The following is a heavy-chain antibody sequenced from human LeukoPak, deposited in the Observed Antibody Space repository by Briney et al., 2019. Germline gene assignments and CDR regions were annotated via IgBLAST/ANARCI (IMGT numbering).Heavy chain of an antibody. D-gene: IGHD2-2*01. V-gene: IGHV3-30*18. J-gene: IGHJ4*02. Sequence: GRSLRLSCAASGFTFSSYGMHWVRQAPGKGLEWVAVISYDGSNKYYADSVKGRFTISRDNAKNSLYLQMNSLRAEDMALYYCAKASSTSPDYYFDYWGQGTLVTVSS. CDR1: GFTFSSYG. CDR2: ISYDGSNK. CDR3: AKASSTSPDYYFDY.